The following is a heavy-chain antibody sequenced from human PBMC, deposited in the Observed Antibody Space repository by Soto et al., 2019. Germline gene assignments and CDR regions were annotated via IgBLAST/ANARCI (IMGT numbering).Heavy chain of an antibody. CDR3: ARQDDDFWSGFPVLNAFDI. J-gene: IGHJ3*02. CDR1: GGSISSYY. V-gene: IGHV4-59*08. Sequence: SETLSLTCTVSGGSISSYYWSWIRQPPGKGLEWIGYIYYSGSTNYNPSLKSRVTISVDTSKNQFFLKLSSVTAADTAVYYCARQDDDFWSGFPVLNAFDIWGQGTMVTVSS. D-gene: IGHD3-3*01. CDR2: IYYSGST.